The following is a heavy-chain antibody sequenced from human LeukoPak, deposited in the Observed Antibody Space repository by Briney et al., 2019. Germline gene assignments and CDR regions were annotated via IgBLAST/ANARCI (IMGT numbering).Heavy chain of an antibody. CDR2: IYYSGST. D-gene: IGHD2-2*01. CDR1: GGSISSYS. J-gene: IGHJ5*02. V-gene: IGHV4-59*01. Sequence: SETLSLTCTVSGGSISSYSWSWIRQPPGKGLEWIGYIYYSGSTNYNPSLKSRVTISVDTSKNQFSLKLSSVTAADTAVYYCARDLGRYQLLWQFDPWGQGTLVTVSS. CDR3: ARDLGRYQLLWQFDP.